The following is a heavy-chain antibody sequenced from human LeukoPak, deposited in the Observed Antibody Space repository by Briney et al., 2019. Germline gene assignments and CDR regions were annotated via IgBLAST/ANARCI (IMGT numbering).Heavy chain of an antibody. CDR2: ISSSSSYI. J-gene: IGHJ4*02. D-gene: IGHD1-26*01. CDR3: ASGRDPLDY. CDR1: GFTFSTYS. Sequence: GGCLRLSCAASGFTFSTYSMNWVRPAPGKGVEWGSSISSSSSYIYYADSVKGRFTISRDNAKNSLYLQMNSLRAEDTAVYYCASGRDPLDYWGQGTLVTVSS. V-gene: IGHV3-21*01.